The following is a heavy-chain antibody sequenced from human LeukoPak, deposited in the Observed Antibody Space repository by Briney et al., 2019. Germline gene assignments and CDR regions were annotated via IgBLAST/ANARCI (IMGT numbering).Heavy chain of an antibody. J-gene: IGHJ5*02. V-gene: IGHV4-39*07. CDR2: IYYSGST. CDR1: GGSISSSSYY. D-gene: IGHD2-8*01. Sequence: SETLSLTCTVSGGSISSSSYYWGWIRQPPGKGLEWIGSIYYSGSTYYNPSLKSRVTISVDTSKNQFSLKLSSVTAADTAVYYCAREEKNKWRRWFDPWGQGTLVTVSS. CDR3: AREEKNKWRRWFDP.